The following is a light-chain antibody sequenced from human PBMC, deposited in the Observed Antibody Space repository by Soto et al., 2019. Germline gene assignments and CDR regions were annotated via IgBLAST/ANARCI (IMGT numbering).Light chain of an antibody. J-gene: IGLJ1*01. CDR3: SSYTASSITCV. CDR2: DVN. Sequence: QSALTQPASVSGSPGQSIIISCTGTSSDVGTYNFVSWYQLYPGKAPKLMIYDVNNRPSGVSNRFSGSKSGNTASLTISGLQAEDEADYYCSSYTASSITCVFGTGTKVTVL. CDR1: SSDVGTYNF. V-gene: IGLV2-14*03.